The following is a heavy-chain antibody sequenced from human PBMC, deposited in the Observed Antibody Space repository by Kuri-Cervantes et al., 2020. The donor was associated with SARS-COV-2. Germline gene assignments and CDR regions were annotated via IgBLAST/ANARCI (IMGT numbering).Heavy chain of an antibody. J-gene: IGHJ2*01. Sequence: GESLKISCAASGFTFSSYAMHWVRQAPGKGLEYVSAISSNGGSTYYADSVRGRFTISRDNSKNTLYLQMNSLRAEDTAVYYCAKDSPEIVVVPAAPLYFDLWGRGTLVTVSS. D-gene: IGHD2-2*01. V-gene: IGHV3-64*04. CDR3: AKDSPEIVVVPAAPLYFDL. CDR1: GFTFSSYA. CDR2: ISSNGGST.